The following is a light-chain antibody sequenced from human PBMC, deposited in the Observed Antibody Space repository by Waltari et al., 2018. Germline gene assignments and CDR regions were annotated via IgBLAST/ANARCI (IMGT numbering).Light chain of an antibody. CDR1: QSISIY. CDR2: DAS. J-gene: IGKJ4*01. V-gene: IGKV3-11*01. Sequence: EIVLTQSPATLSLSPGERATPSCRASQSISIYVAWYQQKRGQAPRLLIYDASNRATGIPARFSGSGSGTDFTLTISSLEPEDFAVYYCQQRSNWPLTFGGGTKVEI. CDR3: QQRSNWPLT.